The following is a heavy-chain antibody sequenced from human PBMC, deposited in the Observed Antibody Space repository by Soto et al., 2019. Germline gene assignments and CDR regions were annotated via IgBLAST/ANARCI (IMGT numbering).Heavy chain of an antibody. CDR2: IDPSDSYT. J-gene: IGHJ5*02. CDR3: ARSDNGVLKGGWFDP. D-gene: IGHD2-8*01. CDR1: GYSFTSYW. Sequence: EVQLVQSGAEVKKPGESLRISCKGSGYSFTSYWISWVRQMPGKGLEWMGRIDPSDSYTNYSPSFQGHVTISADKSISTAYLQWSSLKASDTAMYYCARSDNGVLKGGWFDPWGQGTLVTVSS. V-gene: IGHV5-10-1*03.